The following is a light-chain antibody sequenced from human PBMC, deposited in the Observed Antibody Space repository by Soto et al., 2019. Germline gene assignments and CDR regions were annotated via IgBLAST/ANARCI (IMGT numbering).Light chain of an antibody. CDR1: SSDVGGYNY. CDR3: SSYTSSTTPYV. Sequence: QSVLTRPRSVSGSPGQSVTISCTGTSSDVGGYNYVSWYQQHPGKAPRLMIYEVNSRPSGVSHRFSGSKSCNTASLTISGLQAEDEADYYCSSYTSSTTPYVFGTGTKVTVL. CDR2: EVN. J-gene: IGLJ1*01. V-gene: IGLV2-14*01.